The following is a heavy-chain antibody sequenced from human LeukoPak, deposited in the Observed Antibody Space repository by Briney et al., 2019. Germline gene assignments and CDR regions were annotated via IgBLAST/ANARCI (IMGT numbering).Heavy chain of an antibody. CDR3: AREGGSGTPGYYYMDV. D-gene: IGHD3-10*01. Sequence: PGGSLRLSCAASGFTFSSYAMHWVRQAPGKGLEWVAVISYDGSNKYYADSVKGRFTISRDNSKNTLYLQMNSLRAEDTAVYYCAREGGSGTPGYYYMDVWGKGTTVTVSS. V-gene: IGHV3-30-3*01. J-gene: IGHJ6*03. CDR2: ISYDGSNK. CDR1: GFTFSSYA.